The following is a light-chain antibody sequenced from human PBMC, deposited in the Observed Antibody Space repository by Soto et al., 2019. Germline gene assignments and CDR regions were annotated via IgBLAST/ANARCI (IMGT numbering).Light chain of an antibody. CDR3: AGWDDRLNGWV. CDR1: SSNIGTYT. CDR2: TNI. J-gene: IGLJ3*02. Sequence: QPVLTQPPSASGTPGQGVTISCSGSSSNIGTYTVNWYQQLPGTAPKLLIHTNIQRPSGVPDRFSGSKSGTSASLAISGLQSEDEADYYCAGWDDRLNGWVFGGGTKLTVL. V-gene: IGLV1-44*01.